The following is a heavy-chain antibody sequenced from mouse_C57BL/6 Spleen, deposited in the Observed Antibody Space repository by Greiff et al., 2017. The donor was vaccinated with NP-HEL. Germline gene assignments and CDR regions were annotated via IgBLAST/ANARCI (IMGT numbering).Heavy chain of an antibody. CDR3: ARYVLGKGYFDV. CDR2: ISNKANGYTT. V-gene: IGHV7-3*01. Sequence: EVKLMESGGGLVQPGGSLSLSCAASGFTFTDYYMSWVRQPPGKALEWLGFISNKANGYTTEYSASVKGRFTISRDNSQSILYLQMNALRAEDSATDYCARYVLGKGYFDVWGTGTTVTVAS. J-gene: IGHJ1*03. CDR1: GFTFTDYY. D-gene: IGHD4-1*01.